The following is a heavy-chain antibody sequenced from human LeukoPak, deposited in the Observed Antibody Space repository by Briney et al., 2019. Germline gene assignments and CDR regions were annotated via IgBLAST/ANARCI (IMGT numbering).Heavy chain of an antibody. CDR2: IRYDGSNK. D-gene: IGHD3-22*01. CDR1: GFTFSNYG. V-gene: IGHV3-30*02. J-gene: IGHJ4*02. CDR3: AKGRGGYYSPSDY. Sequence: GGSLRLSCAASGFTFSNYGMHWVRQAPGKGLEWVAFIRYDGSNKYYADSVKGRFTISRDNSKNTLYLQMNSLRAEDTAVYYCAKGRGGYYSPSDYWGQGTLVTVSS.